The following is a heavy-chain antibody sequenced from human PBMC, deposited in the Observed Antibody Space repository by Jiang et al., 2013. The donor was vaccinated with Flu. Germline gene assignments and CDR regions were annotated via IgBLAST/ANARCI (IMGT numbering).Heavy chain of an antibody. Sequence: FTSYWIGWVRQMPGKGLEWMGIIYPGDSDTRYSPSFQGQVTISADKSISTAYLQWSSLKASDTAMYYCARQGYGGYDGEGDYYYYGMDVWGQGTTVTVSS. J-gene: IGHJ6*02. V-gene: IGHV5-51*01. D-gene: IGHD5-12*01. CDR2: IYPGDSDT. CDR3: ARQGYGGYDGEGDYYYYGMDV. CDR1: FTSYW.